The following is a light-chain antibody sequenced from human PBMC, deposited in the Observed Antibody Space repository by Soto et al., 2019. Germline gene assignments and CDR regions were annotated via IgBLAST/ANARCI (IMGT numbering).Light chain of an antibody. CDR2: AAS. Sequence: DIQMTQSPSTLSASVGDRVTITCRASQTIMTYLNWYQLKPGKPPRLLIYAASSLQSGVPSRFSGSGSGTDFTLTISSLQPEDFATYYCLLDFSYFWAFGQGTKVDIK. V-gene: IGKV1-39*01. CDR3: LLDFSYFWA. CDR1: QTIMTY. J-gene: IGKJ1*01.